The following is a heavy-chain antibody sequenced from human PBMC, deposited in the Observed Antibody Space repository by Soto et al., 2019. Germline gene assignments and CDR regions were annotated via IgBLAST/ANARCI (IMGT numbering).Heavy chain of an antibody. CDR1: GFTFSSYG. CDR3: ARGGIQLWSKYFDY. D-gene: IGHD5-18*01. J-gene: IGHJ4*02. Sequence: GGSLRLSCAASGFTFSSYGMHWVRQAPGKGLEWVAVIWYDGSNKYYADSVKGRFTISRDNSKNTLYLQMNSLRAEDTAVYYCARGGIQLWSKYFDYWGQGTLVTVSS. CDR2: IWYDGSNK. V-gene: IGHV3-33*01.